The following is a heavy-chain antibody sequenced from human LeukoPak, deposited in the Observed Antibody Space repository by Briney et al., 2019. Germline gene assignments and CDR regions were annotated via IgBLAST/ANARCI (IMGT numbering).Heavy chain of an antibody. Sequence: GGSLRLSCAASGFTFNSYAMSWVRQAPGKGLEWVSGISHGGSRTYYADSVKGRFTISRDNSKNTLYLQMNSLRAEDTAIYYCANQGEVTYYFGHWGQGTLVTVSS. J-gene: IGHJ4*02. CDR3: ANQGEVTYYFGH. CDR2: ISHGGSRT. D-gene: IGHD3-16*01. CDR1: GFTFNSYA. V-gene: IGHV3-23*01.